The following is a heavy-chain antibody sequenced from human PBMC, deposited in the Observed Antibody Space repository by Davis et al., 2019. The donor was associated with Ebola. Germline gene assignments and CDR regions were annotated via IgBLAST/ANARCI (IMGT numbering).Heavy chain of an antibody. CDR3: AGPRLTYNSGWSYFDY. V-gene: IGHV4-31*03. J-gene: IGHJ4*02. CDR1: GGSISSGGYY. CDR2: IYYSGST. D-gene: IGHD6-13*01. Sequence: SETLSLTCTVSGGSISSGGYYWSWIRQHPGKGLEWIGYIYYSGSTYYNPSLKSRVTISVDTSKNQFSLRLGSVTGADTAIYYCAGPRLTYNSGWSYFDYWGQGTLVTVSS.